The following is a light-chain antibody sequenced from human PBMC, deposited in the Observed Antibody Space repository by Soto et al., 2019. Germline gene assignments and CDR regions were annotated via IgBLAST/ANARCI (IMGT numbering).Light chain of an antibody. V-gene: IGKV2-30*01. CDR2: KVS. CDR1: PTLVYSDGNIY. J-gene: IGKJ1*01. CDR3: MQGTHWPRT. Sequence: DVVLTQSPLSLPVTLGQPASISYRSSPTLVYSDGNIYLNWFHQRPGQSPRRLIYKVSDRDSGVPDRFSGSGSGTDFTLKISRVEAGDVGVYFCMQGTHWPRTFGQGTKVEIK.